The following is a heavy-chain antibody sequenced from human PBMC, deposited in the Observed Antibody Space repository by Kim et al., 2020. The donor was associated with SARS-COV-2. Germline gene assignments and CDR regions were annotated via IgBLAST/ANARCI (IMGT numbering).Heavy chain of an antibody. V-gene: IGHV1-24*01. D-gene: IGHD3-10*01. CDR1: GYTLTELS. Sequence: ASVKVSCKVSGYTLTELSMHWVRQAPGKGLEWMGGFDPEDGETIYAQKFQGRVTMTEDTSTDTAYMELSSLRSEDTAVYYCATGNPLGLLWFGDLLGWFDPWGQGTLVTVSS. J-gene: IGHJ5*02. CDR3: ATGNPLGLLWFGDLLGWFDP. CDR2: FDPEDGET.